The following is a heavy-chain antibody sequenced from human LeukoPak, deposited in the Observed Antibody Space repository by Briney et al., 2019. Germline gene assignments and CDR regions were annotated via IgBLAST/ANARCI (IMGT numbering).Heavy chain of an antibody. J-gene: IGHJ1*01. CDR1: GYTFTGYY. D-gene: IGHD2-15*01. V-gene: IGHV1-2*02. CDR2: INPNSGGT. Sequence: ASVKVSCKASGYTFTGYYMHWVRQAPGQGLEWMGWINPNSGGTNYAQKFQGRVTMTRDTSISTAYMELSRLRSDDTAVYYCARVTGHCSGGSCYLYFQHWGQGTLVTVSS. CDR3: ARVTGHCSGGSCYLYFQH.